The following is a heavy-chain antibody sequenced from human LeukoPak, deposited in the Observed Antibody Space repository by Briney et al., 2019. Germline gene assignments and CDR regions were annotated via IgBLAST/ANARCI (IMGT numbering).Heavy chain of an antibody. CDR3: VRGTVLWRGVDY. J-gene: IGHJ4*02. V-gene: IGHV3-74*01. D-gene: IGHD2-21*01. CDR2: ISPDGITT. Sequence: GASLILSCAASAFTFSDYWIHWVRQAPGNGLLWVSFISPDGITTDYADSVKDRFTISRDNAQNKVFLQMNGLRAEDTALYYCVRGTVLWRGVDYWGQGSLVSVSS. CDR1: AFTFSDYW.